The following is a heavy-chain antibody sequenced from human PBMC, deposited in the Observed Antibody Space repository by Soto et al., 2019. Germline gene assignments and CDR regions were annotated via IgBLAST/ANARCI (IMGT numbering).Heavy chain of an antibody. D-gene: IGHD3-10*01. V-gene: IGHV4-59*01. CDR3: ARGSGWFGDYQFDP. CDR2: IYYSGST. CDR1: GGSISSYY. J-gene: IGHJ5*02. Sequence: PSATLCFPCTVAGGSISSYYWSWIRPLPGKGLEWIGYIYYSGSTNYHPSLKSRVTISVATSKNQFSLKLSSVTAADTAVYYCARGSGWFGDYQFDPWGQGTLVTVSS.